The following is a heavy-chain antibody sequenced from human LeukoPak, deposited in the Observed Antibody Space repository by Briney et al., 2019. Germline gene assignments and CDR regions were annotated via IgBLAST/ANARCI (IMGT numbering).Heavy chain of an antibody. CDR3: ARDLAAAGTGFDY. J-gene: IGHJ4*02. Sequence: SVKVSCKASGGTFSSYAISWVRQAPGQGLEWMGRIIPILGIANYAQKFQGRVTITADKPTSTAYMELSSLRSEDTAVYYCARDLAAAGTGFDYWGQGTLVTVSS. CDR2: IIPILGIA. CDR1: GGTFSSYA. D-gene: IGHD6-13*01. V-gene: IGHV1-69*04.